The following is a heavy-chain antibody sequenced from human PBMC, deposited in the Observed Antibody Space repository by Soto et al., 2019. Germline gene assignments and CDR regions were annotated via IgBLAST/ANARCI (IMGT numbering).Heavy chain of an antibody. V-gene: IGHV3-11*01. CDR1: GFTFSLYY. Sequence: VQLVESGGGLVQPGGSLSLYCAASGFTFSLYYMSWIRQAPGKGLEWVSYISSSGSTIYYAVSVKGRFTISRDNAKNSLYMQMNSVRAEDAAVYYCERDLDIVGVPAAIIGYWGQGTLVTVSS. CDR3: ERDLDIVGVPAAIIGY. D-gene: IGHD2-2*03. J-gene: IGHJ4*02. CDR2: ISSSGSTI.